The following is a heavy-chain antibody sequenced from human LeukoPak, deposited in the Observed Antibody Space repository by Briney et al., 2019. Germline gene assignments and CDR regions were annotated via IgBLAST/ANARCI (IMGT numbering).Heavy chain of an antibody. CDR1: GFSFYDSD. Sequence: GGSLRLSCAASGFSFYDSDMNWVRQPPGKGLEWVSCISANSGTIGYADSVKGRFTISRDNAKNSLYLQMNSLRAEDTALYYCTNSGFDMWGQGTMVTVSS. D-gene: IGHD6-19*01. V-gene: IGHV3-9*01. CDR2: ISANSGTI. CDR3: TNSGFDM. J-gene: IGHJ3*02.